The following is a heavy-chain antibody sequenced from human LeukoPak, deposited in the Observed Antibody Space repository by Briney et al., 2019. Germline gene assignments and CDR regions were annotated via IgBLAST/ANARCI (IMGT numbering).Heavy chain of an antibody. CDR1: GFTFSSYG. J-gene: IGHJ4*02. V-gene: IGHV3-7*01. D-gene: IGHD1-7*01. Sequence: GGSVRLSCAASGFTFSSYGMSWVRQAPGKGLEWVADIKQEGSKKYYVDSVKGRFTISREKAKNSLYVQMNSLRAENTVVYYCARDPPELRDWGEGGLVTVSS. CDR3: ARDPPELRD. CDR2: IKQEGSKK.